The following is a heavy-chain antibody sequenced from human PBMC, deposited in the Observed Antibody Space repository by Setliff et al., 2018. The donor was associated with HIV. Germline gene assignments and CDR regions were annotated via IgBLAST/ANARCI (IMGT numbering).Heavy chain of an antibody. CDR1: GGSFSGYY. V-gene: IGHV4-34*01. CDR3: AREGLAVAGLNWFDP. Sequence: SETLSLTCAVYGGSFSGYYWSWIRQPPGKGLEWIGEINHSGSTNYNPSLKSRVTISVDTSKNQFSLKLSSVTAADTAVYYCAREGLAVAGLNWFDPWGQGTLVTVSS. J-gene: IGHJ5*02. D-gene: IGHD6-19*01. CDR2: INHSGST.